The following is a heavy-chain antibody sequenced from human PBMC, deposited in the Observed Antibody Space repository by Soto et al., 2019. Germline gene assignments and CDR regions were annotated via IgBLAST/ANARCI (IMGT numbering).Heavy chain of an antibody. D-gene: IGHD3-3*01. CDR3: AKDNARITIFGVVIRPRGYGMDV. Sequence: AGGSLRLSCAASGFTFDDYAMHWVRQAPGKGLEWVSGISWNSGSIGYADSVKGRFTISRDNAKNSLYLQMNSLRAEDTALYYCAKDNARITIFGVVIRPRGYGMDVWGQGTTVTVSS. CDR1: GFTFDDYA. V-gene: IGHV3-9*01. J-gene: IGHJ6*02. CDR2: ISWNSGSI.